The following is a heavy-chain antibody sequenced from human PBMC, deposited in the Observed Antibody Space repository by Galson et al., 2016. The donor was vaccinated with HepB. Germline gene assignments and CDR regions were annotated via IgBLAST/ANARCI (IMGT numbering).Heavy chain of an antibody. CDR2: IEEEGSEM. D-gene: IGHD3-22*01. J-gene: IGHJ5*02. V-gene: IGHV3-7*05. Sequence: SLRLSCAASGFPFSDYWMSWVRQAPGKGLEWVANIEEEGSEMYYGNSVKGRFTISRDNAKNSLYLQISSLRVEDTAMYYCVRGKRHGNSGYYHWGQGTLVTVSS. CDR1: GFPFSDYW. CDR3: VRGKRHGNSGYYH.